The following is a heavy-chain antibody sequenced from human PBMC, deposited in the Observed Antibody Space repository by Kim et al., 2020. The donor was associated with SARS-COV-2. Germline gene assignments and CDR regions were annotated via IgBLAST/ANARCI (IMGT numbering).Heavy chain of an antibody. D-gene: IGHD3-22*01. Sequence: KGRFTISRDNSKNTLYLQMNSLRAEDTAVYYCARSPGYDSSGYYSYYFDYWGQGTLVTVSS. J-gene: IGHJ4*02. CDR3: ARSPGYDSSGYYSYYFDY. V-gene: IGHV3-66*01.